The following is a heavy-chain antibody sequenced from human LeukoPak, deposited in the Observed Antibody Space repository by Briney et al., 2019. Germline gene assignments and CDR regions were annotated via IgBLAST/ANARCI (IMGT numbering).Heavy chain of an antibody. V-gene: IGHV3-33*01. CDR2: IWYDGSND. CDR3: ARGSSRAFDY. CDR1: GFTFSSLG. J-gene: IGHJ4*02. Sequence: GGSLRLSCAASGFTFSSLGMYWVRQAPGKGLEWVAVIWYDGSNDDYADSVKGRFTISRDNSKNTLYLQMNSLRAEDTAVYFCARGSSRAFDYWGQGTLVTVSS. D-gene: IGHD2-2*01.